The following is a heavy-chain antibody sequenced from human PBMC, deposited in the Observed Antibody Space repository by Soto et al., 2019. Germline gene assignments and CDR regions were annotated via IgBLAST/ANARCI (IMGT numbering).Heavy chain of an antibody. J-gene: IGHJ3*02. Sequence: QAQLVQSGAEVKKPGASVKVSCKASGFSFTSYGFSWVRQAPGQGLELMGWISAYSGNAKYEEKIQDRVTMTTDTVSSTVYMEVMRLRSDVSAFYYCARRGLGSFSDDFDIWGQGMIVTVSS. CDR2: ISAYSGNA. CDR3: ARRGLGSFSDDFDI. V-gene: IGHV1-18*04. D-gene: IGHD3-10*01. CDR1: GFSFTSYG.